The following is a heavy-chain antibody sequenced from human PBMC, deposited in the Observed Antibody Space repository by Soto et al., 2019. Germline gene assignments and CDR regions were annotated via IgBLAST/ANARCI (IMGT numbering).Heavy chain of an antibody. D-gene: IGHD3-22*01. V-gene: IGHV4-34*01. J-gene: IGHJ4*02. CDR3: ARLLGDYYDSSGYER. CDR2: INHSGST. CDR1: GGSFSGYY. Sequence: QVQLQQWGAGLLKPSETLSLTCAVYGGSFSGYYWSWIRQPPGKGLEWIGEINHSGSTNYNPSLKSRVTISVDTSKNQFSLKLSSVTAADTAVYYCARLLGDYYDSSGYERWGQGTLVTVSS.